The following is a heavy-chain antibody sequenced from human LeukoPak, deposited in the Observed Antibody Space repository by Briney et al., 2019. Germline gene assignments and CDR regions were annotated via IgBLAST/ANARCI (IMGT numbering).Heavy chain of an antibody. CDR1: VFTFDDYA. CDR3: AKDGGPYGGIRGYFDY. CDR2: ISWNSGSI. Sequence: GGSLRLSCAASVFTFDDYAMHWVRQAPGKGLEWVSGISWNSGSIDYADSVKGRFTISRDNAKKFLFLQMNSLRVEDMALYYCAKDGGPYGGIRGYFDYWGQGTLVTASS. J-gene: IGHJ4*02. V-gene: IGHV3-9*03. D-gene: IGHD4-23*01.